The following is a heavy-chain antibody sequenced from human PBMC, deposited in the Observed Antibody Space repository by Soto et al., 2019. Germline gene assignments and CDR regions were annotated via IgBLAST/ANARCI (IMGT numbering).Heavy chain of an antibody. V-gene: IGHV3-74*01. Sequence: GGSLRLSCAASGFTFSNYFMHWVRQVPGEGLVWVSRMSGDGKTISYVDSVKGRFTISRDNAKNSLYLQVNSLRAEDTAVYYCARDGEAPGLYLDYWGQGTLVTVS. CDR2: MSGDGKTI. CDR3: ARDGEAPGLYLDY. D-gene: IGHD7-27*01. CDR1: GFTFSNYF. J-gene: IGHJ4*02.